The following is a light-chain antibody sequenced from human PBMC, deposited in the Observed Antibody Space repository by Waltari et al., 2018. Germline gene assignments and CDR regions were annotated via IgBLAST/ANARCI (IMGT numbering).Light chain of an antibody. J-gene: IGLJ3*02. CDR1: SSNIGNND. V-gene: IGLV1-51*01. CDR2: DNN. Sequence: QSVLTQPPSVSAAPGQKVTISCSGSSSNIGNNDVSWYQQFPGTAPKLLITDNNKRPFGIPDRFSGSKSGTSATLVITGLQTGDEADYYCATWDSRLSVVVFGGGTKVTVL. CDR3: ATWDSRLSVVV.